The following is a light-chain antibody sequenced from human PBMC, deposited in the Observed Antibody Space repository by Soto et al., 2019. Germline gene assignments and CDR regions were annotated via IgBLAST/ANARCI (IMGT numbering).Light chain of an antibody. V-gene: IGLV2-11*01. CDR3: CSYAGTFYV. J-gene: IGLJ1*01. CDR2: DVG. CDR1: SSDVGGYNY. Sequence: QSVLTQPRSVSGSPGQSVTISCTGTSSDVGGYNYVSWYQQHPGKAPKLMIYDVGKRPSGVPDRFSGSKSDNTASLTISGLQAEDEADYYCCSYAGTFYVFGTGTKVTLL.